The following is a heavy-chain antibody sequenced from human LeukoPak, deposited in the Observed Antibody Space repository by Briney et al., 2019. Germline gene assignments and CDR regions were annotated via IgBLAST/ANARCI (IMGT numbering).Heavy chain of an antibody. CDR3: ARGQSRASL. CDR1: GGSISSYY. Sequence: SETLSLTCTVSGGSISSYYWTWIRQPPGKGLEWIGYICYTGSTNYNPSLKSRVTISVDTSNNQFSLQLSSVSAADTAVYYCARGQSRASLWGQGTLVTVSS. V-gene: IGHV4-59*01. J-gene: IGHJ4*02. CDR2: ICYTGST.